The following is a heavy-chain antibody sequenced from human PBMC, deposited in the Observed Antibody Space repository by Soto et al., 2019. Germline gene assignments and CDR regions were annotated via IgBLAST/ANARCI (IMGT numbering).Heavy chain of an antibody. J-gene: IGHJ6*02. CDR3: ASDYITVAGTAGPNYYYYGMDV. CDR1: GFTFSSYG. CDR2: IWYDGSNK. Sequence: GGSLRLSCAASGFTFSSYGMHWVRQAPGKGLEWVAVIWYDGSNKYYADSVKGRFTISRDNSKNTLYLKMKSLRAEDTAMYYCASDYITVAGTAGPNYYYYGMDVWGQGTTVTVSS. D-gene: IGHD6-19*01. V-gene: IGHV3-33*01.